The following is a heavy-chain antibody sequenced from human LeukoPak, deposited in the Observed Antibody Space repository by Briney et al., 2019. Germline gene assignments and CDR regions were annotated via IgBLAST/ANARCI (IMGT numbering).Heavy chain of an antibody. D-gene: IGHD3/OR15-3a*01. CDR3: ARERYEGSLDRTNWLDP. V-gene: IGHV3-11*04. J-gene: IGHJ5*02. Sequence: GGSLRLSCAASAFTFSENHMNWIRQAPGKGLEWLSSISSSGRFIYYADSVKGRFTISRDNAKNSLYLQVNSLRVEDTAVHYCARERYEGSLDRTNWLDPWGQGTLVSVSS. CDR2: ISSSGRFI. CDR1: AFTFSENH.